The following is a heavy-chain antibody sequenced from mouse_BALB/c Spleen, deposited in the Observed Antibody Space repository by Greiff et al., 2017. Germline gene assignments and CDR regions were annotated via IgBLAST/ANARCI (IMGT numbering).Heavy chain of an antibody. CDR2: IDPENGNT. V-gene: IGHV14-1*02. Sequence: VHVKQSGAELVRPGALVKLSCKASGFNIKDYYMHWVKQRPEQGLEWIGWIDPENGNTIYDPKFQGKASITADTSSNTAYLQLSSLTSEDTAVYYCASPIYYGNYLDYWGQGTTLTVSS. CDR1: GFNIKDYY. J-gene: IGHJ2*01. CDR3: ASPIYYGNYLDY. D-gene: IGHD2-1*01.